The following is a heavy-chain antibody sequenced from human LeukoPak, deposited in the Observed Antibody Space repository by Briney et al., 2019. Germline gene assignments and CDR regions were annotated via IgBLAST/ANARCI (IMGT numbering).Heavy chain of an antibody. V-gene: IGHV3-66*01. J-gene: IGHJ4*02. Sequence: GGSLRLSCAASGFTVSGNYMSWVRQAPGRGLEWVSVIYTGGNTYYADSVKGRFTISRDSSKNTLYLQMNSLRGEDTAVYYCARDGRRGPDCYAGGCYFVPGQWGQGTVVTVSS. CDR2: IYTGGNT. D-gene: IGHD2-21*02. CDR3: ARDGRRGPDCYAGGCYFVPGQ. CDR1: GFTVSGNY.